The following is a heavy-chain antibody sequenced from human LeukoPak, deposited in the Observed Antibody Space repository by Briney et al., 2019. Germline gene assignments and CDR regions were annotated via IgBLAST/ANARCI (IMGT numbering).Heavy chain of an antibody. V-gene: IGHV4-59*01. J-gene: IGHJ4*02. CDR2: VYYNGST. Sequence: SETLSLTCTVSGGSISSYYWSWIRQPPGKGLEWIGYVYYNGSTNYNPSLKSRVTISVDTSKNQFSLKLSSVAAADTAVYYCARRPGDGYNSLGYFDYWGQGTPVTVSS. CDR3: ARRPGDGYNSLGYFDY. D-gene: IGHD5-24*01. CDR1: GGSISSYY.